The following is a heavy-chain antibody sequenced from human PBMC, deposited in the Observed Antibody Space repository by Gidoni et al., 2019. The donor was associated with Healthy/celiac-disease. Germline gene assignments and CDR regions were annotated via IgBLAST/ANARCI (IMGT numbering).Heavy chain of an antibody. V-gene: IGHV3-23*01. CDR1: GFTFSSYA. CDR2: ISGSGGST. J-gene: IGHJ4*02. CDR3: AGPFVPRPGSAQTFDY. Sequence: EVQLLESGGGLVQPGGSLRLSCAASGFTFSSYAMSWVRQAPGKGLEWVSAISGSGGSTYYADSVKGRFTISRDNSKNTLYLQMNSLRAEDTAVYYCAGPFVPRPGSAQTFDYWGQGTLVTVSS. D-gene: IGHD6-6*01.